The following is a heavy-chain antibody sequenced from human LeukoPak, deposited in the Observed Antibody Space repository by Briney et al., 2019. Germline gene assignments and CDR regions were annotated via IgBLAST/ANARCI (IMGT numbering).Heavy chain of an antibody. Sequence: SETLSLTCAVYGGSFSGYYWSWVRQPPGKGLEWIGEINHSGSTNYNPSLKSRVTISVDTSKNQFSLKLSSVTAADTAVYYCARGQRYSTSSNWFDPWGQGTLVSVSS. J-gene: IGHJ5*02. D-gene: IGHD6-6*01. CDR3: ARGQRYSTSSNWFDP. V-gene: IGHV4-34*01. CDR2: INHSGST. CDR1: GGSFSGYY.